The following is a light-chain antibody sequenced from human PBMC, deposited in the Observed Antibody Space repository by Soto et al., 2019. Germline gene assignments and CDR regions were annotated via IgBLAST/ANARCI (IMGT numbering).Light chain of an antibody. CDR1: QSISSDH. J-gene: IGKJ4*01. CDR3: QQYGDSPLT. Sequence: EIVLTQSPGILSLSPGERATLACRASQSISSDHLAWYQQRPGQAPRRVIYGASSRPTGVPDRFSGSGSGTDFTLNISRLEPDDFAVYYCQQYGDSPLTFGGGTKVDIK. CDR2: GAS. V-gene: IGKV3-20*01.